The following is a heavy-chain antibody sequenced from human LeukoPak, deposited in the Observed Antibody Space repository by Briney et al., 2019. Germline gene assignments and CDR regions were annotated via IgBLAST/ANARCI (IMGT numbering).Heavy chain of an antibody. V-gene: IGHV3-33*01. CDR3: TRGTMVALDY. J-gene: IGHJ4*02. CDR1: GFTFSSYG. D-gene: IGHD1/OR15-1a*01. CDR2: IWYDGSSK. Sequence: PGGSLTLSCAASGFTFSSYGMHWVRQAPGKGLEWVAVIWYDGSSKYYADSMKGRITISRDNSKNTLYLQMNMLRAEDTAEYCCTRGTMVALDYWGQGTLVTVSS.